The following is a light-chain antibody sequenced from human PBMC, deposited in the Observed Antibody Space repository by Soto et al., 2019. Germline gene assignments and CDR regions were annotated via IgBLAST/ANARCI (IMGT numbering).Light chain of an antibody. V-gene: IGKV4-1*01. CDR3: HQYYSTPRT. CDR2: WAS. Sequence: DFVMTQSPDSLAVSLGERATINCKSSQSVLYSSDNKNYLAWYQQKPGQPPKLLIYWASTRESGVPDRFSGSGSGTDFTLTISSLQAEDVAVYYCHQYYSTPRTCGQGTKVEIK. J-gene: IGKJ1*01. CDR1: QSVLYSSDNKNY.